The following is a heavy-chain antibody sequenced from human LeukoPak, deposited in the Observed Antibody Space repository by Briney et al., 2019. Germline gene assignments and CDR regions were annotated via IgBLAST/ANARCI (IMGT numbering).Heavy chain of an antibody. CDR2: INPNSGGT. J-gene: IGHJ4*02. CDR3: ARMGYSSSWFRFDY. Sequence: ASVKVSCKASGYTFTGYYMHWVRQAPGQGLEWMGWINPNSGGTNYAQKFQGRVTMTRDTSISTAYMELSRLRSDDTAVYYCARMGYSSSWFRFDYWGQGTLVTVSS. CDR1: GYTFTGYY. V-gene: IGHV1-2*02. D-gene: IGHD6-13*01.